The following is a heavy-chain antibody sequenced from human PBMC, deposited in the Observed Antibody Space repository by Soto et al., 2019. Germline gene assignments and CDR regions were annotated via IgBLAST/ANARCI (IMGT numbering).Heavy chain of an antibody. CDR3: ARWNRYQLEDPVPGAPVGRFGI. J-gene: IGHJ3*02. CDR1: GDSVSSNSAA. CDR2: TYYRSKWYN. Sequence: SQTLSLTCAISGDSVSSNSAAWNWIRQSPSRGLEWLGRTYYRSKWYNDYALSVKSRITINPDTSKNQFSLQLNSVTPEDTAGYYCARWNRYQLEDPVPGAPVGRFGIWGQGTMVTVSS. V-gene: IGHV6-1*01. D-gene: IGHD2-2*01.